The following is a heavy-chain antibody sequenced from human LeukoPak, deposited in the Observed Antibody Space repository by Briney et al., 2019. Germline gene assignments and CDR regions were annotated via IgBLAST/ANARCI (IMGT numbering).Heavy chain of an antibody. CDR1: GFTFSYYW. D-gene: IGHD2-21*01. V-gene: IGHV3-7*01. Sequence: GGSLRLSCATSGFTFSYYWMSWVRQAPGKGLEWMANINPDGSENFYVDSVKGRFTISRDNAKNSLYLQMNNLRAEDTAVYYCARGGIFWSGHLAFDIWGQGTMVTVSS. CDR2: INPDGSEN. CDR3: ARGGIFWSGHLAFDI. J-gene: IGHJ3*02.